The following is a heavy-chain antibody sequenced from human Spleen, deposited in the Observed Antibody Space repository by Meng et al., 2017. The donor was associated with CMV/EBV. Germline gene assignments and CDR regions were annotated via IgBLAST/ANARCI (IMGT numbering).Heavy chain of an antibody. CDR3: ARVLGYCSSTSCYYYYYYGMDV. CDR2: INHSGST. V-gene: IGHV4-34*01. D-gene: IGHD2-2*01. CDR1: GGSFSGYY. J-gene: IGHJ6*02. Sequence: ESLKISCAVYGGSFSGYYWSWIRQPPGKGLEWIGEINHSGSTNYNPSLKSRVTISVDTSKNQFSLKLSSVTAADTAVYYCARVLGYCSSTSCYYYYYYGMDVWGQGTTVTVSS.